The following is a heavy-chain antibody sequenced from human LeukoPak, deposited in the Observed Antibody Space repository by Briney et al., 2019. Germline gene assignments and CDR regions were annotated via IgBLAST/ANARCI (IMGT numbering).Heavy chain of an antibody. J-gene: IGHJ3*02. CDR1: GGSISSYY. D-gene: IGHD3-22*01. V-gene: IGHV4-4*09. CDR2: IYTSGST. Sequence: SETLSLTCTVSGGSISSYYWSWIRQPPGKGLEWIGYIYTSGSTNYNPSLKSRVTISVDTSKNQFSLKLSSVTAADTAVYYCARHPNYYDSSGYYYLREAHAFDIWGQGTMVTVSS. CDR3: ARHPNYYDSSGYYYLREAHAFDI.